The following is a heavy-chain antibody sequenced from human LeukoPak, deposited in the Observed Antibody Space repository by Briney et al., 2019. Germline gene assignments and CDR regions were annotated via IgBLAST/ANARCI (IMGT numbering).Heavy chain of an antibody. V-gene: IGHV1-8*01. CDR2: MSPNSGNT. CDR1: GYTFTSYD. J-gene: IGHJ6*03. CDR3: ARGRAYGSGSKYYYYYYMDV. Sequence: ASVKVSCKASGYTFTSYDINWVRQATGQGLEWMGWMSPNSGNTGYAQKFQGRVTMTRNTSISTAYMELSSLRSEDTAVYYCARGRAYGSGSKYYYYYYMDVWGKGTTVTVSS. D-gene: IGHD3-10*01.